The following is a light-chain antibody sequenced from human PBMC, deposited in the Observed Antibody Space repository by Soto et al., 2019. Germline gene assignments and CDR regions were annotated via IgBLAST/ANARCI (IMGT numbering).Light chain of an antibody. CDR1: QSVSSRY. CDR2: GAS. V-gene: IGKV3-20*01. Sequence: DIVLTQSPGTLSLSPGERATLSCRASQSVSSRYVAWYQQKPGQAPRLLIYGASSRATGIPDRFSGSGSGTDFILTISRLEAEDFAEYYCQQYSSSPPTFGGGTKVEIK. CDR3: QQYSSSPPT. J-gene: IGKJ4*01.